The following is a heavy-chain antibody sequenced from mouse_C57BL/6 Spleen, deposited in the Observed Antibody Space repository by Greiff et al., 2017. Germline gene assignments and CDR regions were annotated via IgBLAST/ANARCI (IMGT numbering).Heavy chain of an antibody. Sequence: VQLQQSGAELVKPGASVKISCKASGYAFSSYWMNWMKQRPGKGLEWIGQIYPGDGDTNYNGKFKGKATLTADKSSSTAYMQLSSLTSEDSAVYFCAREDYGSRWGQGTTLTVSS. CDR2: IYPGDGDT. J-gene: IGHJ2*01. CDR3: AREDYGSR. D-gene: IGHD1-1*01. CDR1: GYAFSSYW. V-gene: IGHV1-80*01.